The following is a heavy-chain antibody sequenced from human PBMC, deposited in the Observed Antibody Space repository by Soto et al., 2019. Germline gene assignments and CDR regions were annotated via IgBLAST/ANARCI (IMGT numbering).Heavy chain of an antibody. CDR2: ISANGGST. CDR3: AKWALRVTTYFDN. V-gene: IGHV3-23*01. J-gene: IGHJ4*02. CDR1: GFTFRDYG. Sequence: EVQLLESGGGLVQPGGSLRLSCAASGFTFRDYGISWVRLAPGKGLECVSAISANGGSTYYADSVQGRFTISRDNSNNTLHLQMNSLRAEDTAVYCCAKWALRVTTYFDNWGQGTLVTVSS. D-gene: IGHD4-17*01.